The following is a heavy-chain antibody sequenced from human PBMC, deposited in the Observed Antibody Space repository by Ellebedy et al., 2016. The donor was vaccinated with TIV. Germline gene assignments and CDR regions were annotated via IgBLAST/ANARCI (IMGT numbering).Heavy chain of an antibody. J-gene: IGHJ6*03. Sequence: PGGSLRLSCATSGFAVSGVAGNGVGPAPGKGLAWVSSIGAGGRDVFYTDSVRGRFSISRDDAKTSIYLQMKSLRVEDTAVYYCVRFPRGAPFADYYYYMDVWGEGTTVTVSS. CDR3: VRFPRGAPFADYYYYMDV. CDR2: IGAGGRDV. V-gene: IGHV3-21*01. D-gene: IGHD3-10*01. CDR1: GFAVSGVA.